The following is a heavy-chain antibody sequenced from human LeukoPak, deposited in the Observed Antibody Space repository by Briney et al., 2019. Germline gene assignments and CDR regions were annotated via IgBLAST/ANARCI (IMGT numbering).Heavy chain of an antibody. CDR2: INPNSGGT. Sequence: ASVKVSCXASGYTFTGYYMHWVRLAPGQGLEWMGWINPNSGGTNYAQKFQGRVTMTRDTSISTAYMELSRLRSDDTAVYYCASSGRGGGGYSHDAFDIWGQGTMVTVSS. J-gene: IGHJ3*02. D-gene: IGHD3-22*01. CDR3: ASSGRGGGGYSHDAFDI. CDR1: GYTFTGYY. V-gene: IGHV1-2*02.